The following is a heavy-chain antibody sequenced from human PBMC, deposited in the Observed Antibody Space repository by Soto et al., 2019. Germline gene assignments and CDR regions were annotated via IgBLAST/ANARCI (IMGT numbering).Heavy chain of an antibody. J-gene: IGHJ4*02. D-gene: IGHD3-16*01. Sequence: EVQVVESGGGLVQPGGSLRLSCVASGFSFSTYWMSWVRQVPGTGLEWVANIKADGSETHYVDSVRGRFTISRDNAKTSLYLQVNSLRAEDTAVYYCAKGGHIDSCGQGTLVTVSS. CDR3: AKGGHIDS. V-gene: IGHV3-7*03. CDR2: IKADGSET. CDR1: GFSFSTYW.